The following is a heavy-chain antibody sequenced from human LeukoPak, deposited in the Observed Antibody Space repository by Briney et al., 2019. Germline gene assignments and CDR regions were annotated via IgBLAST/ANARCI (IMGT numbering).Heavy chain of an antibody. CDR2: INSDGSST. D-gene: IGHD1-1*01. CDR3: ATDEAATGRLDY. V-gene: IGHV3-74*01. CDR1: GFNFRNYW. J-gene: IGHJ4*02. Sequence: PGGSLRLSCAASGFNFRNYWMHWVRQAPGKGLVWVSRINSDGSSTSYADSVKGRFTISRDNAENTLYLQINSLRAEDTAVYYCATDEAATGRLDYWGQGILVTDSS.